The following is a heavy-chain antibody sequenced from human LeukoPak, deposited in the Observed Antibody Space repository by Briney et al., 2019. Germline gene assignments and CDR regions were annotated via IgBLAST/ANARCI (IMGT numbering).Heavy chain of an antibody. CDR3: AREFSYGSNGRGFDY. CDR1: GGSISSYY. V-gene: IGHV4-4*07. D-gene: IGHD4-23*01. Sequence: SETLSLTCTVPGGSISSYYWSWIRQPAGKGLEWIGRILTSGSTNYNPSLQSRVTMSVDTSKNQFSLKLNSMTAADTAVYYCAREFSYGSNGRGFDYWGQGTLVTVSS. J-gene: IGHJ4*02. CDR2: ILTSGST.